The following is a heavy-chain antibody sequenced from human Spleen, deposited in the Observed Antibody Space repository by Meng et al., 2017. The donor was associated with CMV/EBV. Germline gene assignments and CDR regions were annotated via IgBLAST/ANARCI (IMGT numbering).Heavy chain of an antibody. V-gene: IGHV1-2*02. CDR1: GYSFTGYY. J-gene: IGHJ4*02. CDR3: ARDLRQLLDYFDY. Sequence: KTSGYSFTGYYLHGVRRAPGQGLEWMGWINPNSGGTNYAEKFQGKVTLTRDTSIATAYLEVSRLTSDDTAVYYCARDLRQLLDYFDYWGQGALVTVSS. CDR2: INPNSGGT. D-gene: IGHD4-23*01.